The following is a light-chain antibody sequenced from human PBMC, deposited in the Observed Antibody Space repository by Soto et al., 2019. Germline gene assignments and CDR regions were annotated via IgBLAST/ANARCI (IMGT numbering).Light chain of an antibody. V-gene: IGKV1-9*01. CDR3: LQHNSYPHT. J-gene: IGKJ4*01. CDR1: QGISSY. CDR2: AAS. Sequence: DIKLTQSPSFLSASVGDRVTITCRASQGISSYLAWYQQKPGKAPKLLIYAASTLQSGVPSRFSGSGSGTEFTLTISSLQPEDFATYYCLQHNSYPHTFGGGTKVDIK.